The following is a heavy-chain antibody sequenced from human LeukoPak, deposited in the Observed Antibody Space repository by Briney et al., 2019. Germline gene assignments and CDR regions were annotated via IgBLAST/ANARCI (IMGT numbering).Heavy chain of an antibody. CDR2: IYYNEDT. CDR3: ARQLAAGNDAFNI. V-gene: IGHV4-39*01. J-gene: IGHJ3*02. Sequence: SETLSLTCTVSGVDIYSSTYYWAWIRQPPGKGLEFIGSIYYNEDTYSNPSLKSRLTISVDTSTNQFSLRLNSVTAADTAVYFCARQLAAGNDAFNIWGQGTMVTVSS. CDR1: GVDIYSSTYY. D-gene: IGHD2-15*01.